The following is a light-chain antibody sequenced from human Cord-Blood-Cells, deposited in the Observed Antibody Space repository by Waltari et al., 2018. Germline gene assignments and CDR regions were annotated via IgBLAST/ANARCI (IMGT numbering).Light chain of an antibody. CDR3: QQDYNLPPLT. CDR2: GAS. Sequence: EIVMTQSPATLSLSPGERATLSCRASQSVSSSYLSWYQQKPGQAPRLLIYGASTRATGIPARFSGSGSWTDFTLTISVLQPEDFAVYYCQQDYNLPPLTFGGGTKVEIK. V-gene: IGKV3D-7*01. J-gene: IGKJ4*01. CDR1: QSVSSSY.